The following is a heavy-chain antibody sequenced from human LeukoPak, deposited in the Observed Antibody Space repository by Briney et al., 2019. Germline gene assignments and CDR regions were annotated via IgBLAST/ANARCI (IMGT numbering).Heavy chain of an antibody. CDR2: IKTNTGDT. J-gene: IGHJ4*02. CDR1: GYTFTDYY. Sequence: ASVKVSCKASGYTFTDYYMHWVRQAPGQGLEWMGWIKTNTGDTNSAQKFQGRVTMTRDTSISTAYMELSRLRSDDTAVYYCARVVYTSSSFFDYWGQGSLVTVSS. D-gene: IGHD6-6*01. V-gene: IGHV1-2*02. CDR3: ARVVYTSSSFFDY.